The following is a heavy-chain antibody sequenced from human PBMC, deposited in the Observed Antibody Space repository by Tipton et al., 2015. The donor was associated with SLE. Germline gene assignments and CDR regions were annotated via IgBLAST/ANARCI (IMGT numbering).Heavy chain of an antibody. V-gene: IGHV4-31*03. J-gene: IGHJ6*03. CDR2: INYSGST. Sequence: TLSLTCTVSGVSITTGAYWTWIRQHPGKGLEWIGYINYSGSTHYNPSLKSRVTISVDTPKNQFSLKLSSVTAADTAVYYCARGLGAYSSGWRYYYYYMDVWGKGTTVTVSS. CDR3: ARGLGAYSSGWRYYYYYMDV. CDR1: GVSITTGAY. D-gene: IGHD6-19*01.